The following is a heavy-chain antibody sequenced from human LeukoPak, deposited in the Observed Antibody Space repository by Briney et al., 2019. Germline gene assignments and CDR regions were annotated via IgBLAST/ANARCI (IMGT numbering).Heavy chain of an antibody. D-gene: IGHD2-2*01. CDR2: IIPILGIA. J-gene: IGHJ4*02. Sequence: GASVKVSCKASGGTFSSYAISWVRQAPGQGLEWMGRIIPILGIANYAQKFQGRVTITADKSTSTAYMELSSLRSEDTAVYYCAREVTQPYYCSSTSCPHPWHWGQGTLVTVSS. V-gene: IGHV1-69*04. CDR3: AREVTQPYYCSSTSCPHPWH. CDR1: GGTFSSYA.